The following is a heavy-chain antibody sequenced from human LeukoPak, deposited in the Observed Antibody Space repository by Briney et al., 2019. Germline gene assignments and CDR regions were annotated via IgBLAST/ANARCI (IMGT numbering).Heavy chain of an antibody. CDR3: ARDEEWLVGNS. V-gene: IGHV3-74*01. CDR2: IDSDGNT. D-gene: IGHD6-19*01. Sequence: GGALRLSCAASGFTFSTYWMHWVRQAPGKGLVWVSRIDSDGNTYYADPVKGRFTISRDNAKNTVYLQMNSLGAEDTAVYYCARDEEWLVGNSWGQGTLVTVSS. CDR1: GFTFSTYW. J-gene: IGHJ4*02.